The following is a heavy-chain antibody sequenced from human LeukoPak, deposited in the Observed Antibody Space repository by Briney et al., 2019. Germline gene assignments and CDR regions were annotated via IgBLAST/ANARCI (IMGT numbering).Heavy chain of an antibody. V-gene: IGHV4-39*07. CDR1: GGSISSSSYY. D-gene: IGHD3-22*01. J-gene: IGHJ4*02. CDR3: ARGPGTYDSGH. Sequence: ESSETLSLTCTVSGGSISSSSYYWGWIRQPPGKGLEWIGSIYYSGSTYYNPSLKSRVTISVDTSKNQFSLKLSSVTAADTAVYYCARGPGTYDSGHWGQGTLVTVSS. CDR2: IYYSGST.